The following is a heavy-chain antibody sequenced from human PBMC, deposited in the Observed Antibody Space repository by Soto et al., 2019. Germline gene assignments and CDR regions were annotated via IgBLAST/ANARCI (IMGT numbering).Heavy chain of an antibody. CDR2: IIPIFGTA. D-gene: IGHD3-22*01. V-gene: IGHV1-69*13. CDR3: ARSTMIGVVFHFFYGIDV. J-gene: IGHJ6*02. Sequence: SVKVSCKASGGTFSSYAISWVRQAPGQGLEWMGGIIPIFGTANYAQKFQGRVTITADESTSTAYMELSSLRSEDTAVYYCARSTMIGVVFHFFYGIDVWGQGTTVTVSS. CDR1: GGTFSSYA.